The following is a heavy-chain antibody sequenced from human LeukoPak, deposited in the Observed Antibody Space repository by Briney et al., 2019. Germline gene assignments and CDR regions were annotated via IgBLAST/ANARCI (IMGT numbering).Heavy chain of an antibody. Sequence: PSETLSLTCTVSGGSVSSGSYYWSWIRQSPGKGLEWIGYIYYSESTNYNPSLKSRVTISVDTSKNQFSLKLSSVTAAVTAVYYCARDERWNWFDPWGQGTLVTVSS. D-gene: IGHD2-15*01. V-gene: IGHV4-61*01. CDR3: ARDERWNWFDP. J-gene: IGHJ5*02. CDR2: IYYSEST. CDR1: GGSVSSGSYY.